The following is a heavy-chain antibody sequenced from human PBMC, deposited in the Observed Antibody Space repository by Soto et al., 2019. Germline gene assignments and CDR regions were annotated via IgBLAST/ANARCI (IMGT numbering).Heavy chain of an antibody. D-gene: IGHD2-8*02. V-gene: IGHV1-2*04. CDR3: ARGTGVYPGDYVDY. Sequence: ASVKVSCIASVCILHVYYMHGIPQTAAHGLVLRAWINPNSGGTNYAQKFQGWVTMTRDTSISTAYMELSRLRSDDTAVYYCARGTGVYPGDYVDYWGQGTLVTVSS. CDR2: INPNSGGT. J-gene: IGHJ4*02. CDR1: VCILHVYY.